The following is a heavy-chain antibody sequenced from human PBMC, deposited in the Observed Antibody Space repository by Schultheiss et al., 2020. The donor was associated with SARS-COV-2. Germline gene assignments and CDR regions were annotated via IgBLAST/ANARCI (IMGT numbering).Heavy chain of an antibody. CDR1: GFTFSSYE. D-gene: IGHD3-16*01. V-gene: IGHV3-48*03. Sequence: GGSLRLSCAASGFTFSSYEMNWVRQAPGKGLEWVSYISSSSATIHYADSVKGRFTISRDNAKNSLYLQMNNLSAEDTAIYYCAREPSYDPFDYWGQGTLVTVSS. J-gene: IGHJ4*02. CDR2: ISSSSATI. CDR3: AREPSYDPFDY.